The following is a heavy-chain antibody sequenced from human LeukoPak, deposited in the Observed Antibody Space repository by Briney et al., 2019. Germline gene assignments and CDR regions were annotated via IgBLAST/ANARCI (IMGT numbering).Heavy chain of an antibody. J-gene: IGHJ4*02. V-gene: IGHV3-23*01. CDR2: ISGSGGST. CDR1: GFTFSSYA. D-gene: IGHD2/OR15-2a*01. CDR3: ASFLAGYFDY. Sequence: PGGSLRLSCAASGFTFSSYAMSWVRQAPGKGLEWVSAISGSGGSTYYADPVKGRFTISRDNSKNTLYLQMNSLRAEDTAVYYCASFLAGYFDYWGQGTLVTVSS.